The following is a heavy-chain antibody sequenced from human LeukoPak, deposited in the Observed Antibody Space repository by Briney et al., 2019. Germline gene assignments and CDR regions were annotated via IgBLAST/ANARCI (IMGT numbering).Heavy chain of an antibody. V-gene: IGHV4-39*01. CDR1: GGSISSSTYY. D-gene: IGHD2/OR15-2a*01. J-gene: IGHJ4*02. Sequence: SETLSLTCTVSGGSISSSTYYWGWIRQPQGKGLEWIGSFHYSGTTYYNPSLKSRLTISVDTSKNKFSLKLSSVTAADTAVYYCARHNSWDPNFDYWGQGTLVTASS. CDR3: ARHNSWDPNFDY. CDR2: FHYSGTT.